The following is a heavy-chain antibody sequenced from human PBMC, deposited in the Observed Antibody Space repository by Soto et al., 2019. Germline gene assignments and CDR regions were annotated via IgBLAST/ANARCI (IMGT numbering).Heavy chain of an antibody. V-gene: IGHV1-18*01. Sequence: GPSVKVSCKASGYTFTSYGISWVRQAPGQGLEWMGWISAYNGNTNYAQKLQGRVTMTTDTSTSTAYMELRSLRSDDTAVYYCARASAYYDSSGYRTTPLYFDYWGQGTLVTVSS. CDR1: GYTFTSYG. CDR2: ISAYNGNT. CDR3: ARASAYYDSSGYRTTPLYFDY. D-gene: IGHD3-22*01. J-gene: IGHJ4*02.